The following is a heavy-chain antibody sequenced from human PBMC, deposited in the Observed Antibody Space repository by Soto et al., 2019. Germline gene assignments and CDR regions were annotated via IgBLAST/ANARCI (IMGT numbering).Heavy chain of an antibody. V-gene: IGHV3-48*03. CDR2: ISSSGSTI. CDR1: GFALSRYW. J-gene: IGHJ6*02. Sequence: SLRLSCASSGFALSRYWMNWVRQAPGKGLGWVSYISSSGSTIYYADSVKGRFTISRDNAKNSLYLQMNSLRAEDTAVYYCARSIAARPGYYYGMDVWGQGTTVTVSS. CDR3: ARSIAARPGYYYGMDV. D-gene: IGHD6-6*01.